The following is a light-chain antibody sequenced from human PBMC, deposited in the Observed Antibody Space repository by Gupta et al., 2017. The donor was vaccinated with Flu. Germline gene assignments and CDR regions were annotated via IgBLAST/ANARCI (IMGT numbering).Light chain of an antibody. CDR1: SGSVSTSSY. CDR3: MLYVGGGIYV. J-gene: IGLJ1*01. Sequence: QTVVTQEPSFSVSPGGTVTLTCGLSSGSVSTSSYPSWYQQTPGQAPRTLIYSTNTRSSGVPERFSGSILGNKAALTITGAQADDESDYYCMLYVGGGIYVFGTGTKVTVL. CDR2: STN. V-gene: IGLV8-61*01.